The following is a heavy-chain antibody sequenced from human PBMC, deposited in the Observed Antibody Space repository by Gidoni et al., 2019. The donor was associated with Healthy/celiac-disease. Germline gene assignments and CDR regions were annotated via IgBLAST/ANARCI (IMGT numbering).Heavy chain of an antibody. V-gene: IGHV2-5*02. CDR1: GFSLSTSGVG. CDR3: AHRPTARYQPGCYFDY. J-gene: IGHJ4*02. Sequence: QITLKESGPTLVKPTQTLTLTCTFSGFSLSTSGVGVGWIRQPPGKALEWSALIYWDDDKRYSPSLKSRLTITKDTSKNQVVLTMTNMDPVDTATYYCAHRPTARYQPGCYFDYWGQGTLVTVSS. D-gene: IGHD2-2*01. CDR2: IYWDDDK.